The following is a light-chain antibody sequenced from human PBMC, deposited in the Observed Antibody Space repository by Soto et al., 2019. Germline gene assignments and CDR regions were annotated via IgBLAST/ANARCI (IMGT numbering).Light chain of an antibody. V-gene: IGKV3-20*01. J-gene: IGKJ1*01. CDR2: GAS. Sequence: EIVLTQSPATLSLSPGEIATLSFRASQSVSSYLAWYQQRPGLAPRLLIYGASTRTAGIPDRFTGSGSGTDFTLTISRLEPEDFAVYYCQQYGTSRTFGQGTKVDIK. CDR3: QQYGTSRT. CDR1: QSVSSY.